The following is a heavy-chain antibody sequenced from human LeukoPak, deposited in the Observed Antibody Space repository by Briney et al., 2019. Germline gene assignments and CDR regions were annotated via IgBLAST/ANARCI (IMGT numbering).Heavy chain of an antibody. J-gene: IGHJ5*02. CDR1: GFTFSSYA. CDR3: CKERAGWGSIPNWFDP. Sequence: GGSLRLSCAASGFTFSSYAMSWVRQAPGKGLEWVSAISGSGGSTYYADSVKGRFTISRDNSKNTLYLQMNSLRAEDTAVYYWCKERAGWGSIPNWFDPWGQGTLVTVSS. CDR2: ISGSGGST. D-gene: IGHD3-16*01. V-gene: IGHV3-23*01.